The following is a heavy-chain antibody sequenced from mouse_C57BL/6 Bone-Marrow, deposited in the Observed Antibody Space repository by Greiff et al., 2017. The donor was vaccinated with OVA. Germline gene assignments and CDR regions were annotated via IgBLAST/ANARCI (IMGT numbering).Heavy chain of an antibody. D-gene: IGHD2-2*01. J-gene: IGHJ4*01. CDR1: GFTFSSYA. CDR2: ISDGGSYT. V-gene: IGHV5-4*01. CDR3: ARGFMVTTRVMDY. Sequence: EVQRVESGGGLVKPGGSLKLSCAASGFTFSSYAMSWVRQTPEKRLEWVATISDGGSYTYYPDNVKGRFTISRDNAKNNLYLQMSHLKSEDTAMYYCARGFMVTTRVMDYWGQGTSVTVSS.